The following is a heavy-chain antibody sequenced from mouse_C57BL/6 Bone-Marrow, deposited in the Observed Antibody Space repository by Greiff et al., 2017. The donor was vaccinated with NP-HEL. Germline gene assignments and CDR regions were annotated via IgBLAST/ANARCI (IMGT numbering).Heavy chain of an antibody. CDR1: GYTFTDYY. CDR2: INPNNGGT. J-gene: IGHJ2*01. D-gene: IGHD1-1*01. CDR3: ARQTTVVPDYLED. V-gene: IGHV1-26*01. Sequence: VQLQQPGAELVKPGASVKMSCKASGYTFTDYYMNWVKQSHGKSLEWIGDINPNNGGTSYNQKFKGKATLTVDKSSSTAYMERRSLTSEDAAVYYCARQTTVVPDYLEDGGKGTTLTVSS.